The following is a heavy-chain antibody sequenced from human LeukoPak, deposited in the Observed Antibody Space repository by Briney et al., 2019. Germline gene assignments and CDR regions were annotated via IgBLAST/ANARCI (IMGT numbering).Heavy chain of an antibody. Sequence: GGSLRLSCAASGFSFSSFSMNWVRQAPGKGLEWVSYISGGSSFTYYVDSVKGRFTISRDNSKNTLYLQMNSLRAEDTAVYYCARHSSGWAYDAFDIWGQGTMVTVSS. J-gene: IGHJ3*02. V-gene: IGHV3-21*04. CDR3: ARHSSGWAYDAFDI. D-gene: IGHD6-19*01. CDR1: GFSFSSFS. CDR2: ISGGSSFT.